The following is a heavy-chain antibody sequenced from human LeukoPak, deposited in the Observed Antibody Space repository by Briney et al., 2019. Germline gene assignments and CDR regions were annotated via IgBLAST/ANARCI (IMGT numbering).Heavy chain of an antibody. Sequence: GGSLRLSCAASGFTFSSYEMDWVRQAPGKGLEWVSYISSSGSTIYYADSVKGRFTISRDNAKHSLYLQMNSLRAEDTAVYYCARVGGSGSYRDYWGQGTLVTVSS. J-gene: IGHJ4*02. CDR1: GFTFSSYE. D-gene: IGHD3-10*01. V-gene: IGHV3-48*03. CDR3: ARVGGSGSYRDY. CDR2: ISSSGSTI.